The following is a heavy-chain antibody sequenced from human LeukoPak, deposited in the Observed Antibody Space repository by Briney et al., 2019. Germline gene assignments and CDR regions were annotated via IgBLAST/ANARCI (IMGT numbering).Heavy chain of an antibody. CDR3: ASTTLYYDFWSGYPGHFDY. J-gene: IGHJ4*02. CDR2: IYYSGST. D-gene: IGHD3-3*01. CDR1: GGSISSSSYY. Sequence: PSETLSLTCTVSGGSISSSSYYWGWIRQPPGKGLEWIGSIYYSGSTYYNPSLKSRVTISVDTSKNQFSLKLSSVTAADTAVYYCASTTLYYDFWSGYPGHFDYWGQGTLVTVSS. V-gene: IGHV4-39*01.